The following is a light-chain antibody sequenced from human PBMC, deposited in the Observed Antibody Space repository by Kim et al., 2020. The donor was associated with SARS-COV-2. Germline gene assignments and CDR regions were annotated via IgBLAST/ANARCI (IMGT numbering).Light chain of an antibody. V-gene: IGLV2-11*01. J-gene: IGLJ2*01. Sequence: GQSLTISGTGTSSEVGGYNYVAWYQHHPGKAPKLMIYDVSKRPSGVPDRFSGSKSDNTASLTISGLQAADEADYYCCSYAGSYTRVFGGGTQLTVL. CDR2: DVS. CDR1: SSEVGGYNY. CDR3: CSYAGSYTRV.